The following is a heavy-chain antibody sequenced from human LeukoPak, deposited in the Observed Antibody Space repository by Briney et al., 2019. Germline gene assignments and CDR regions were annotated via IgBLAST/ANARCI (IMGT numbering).Heavy chain of an antibody. Sequence: SETLSLTCTVSGYSISSGYYWGWIRQPPGKGLEWIGSIYHSGSTYYNPSLKSRVTISVDTSKNQFSPKLSSVTAADTAVYYCARVNCSGGSCYSTRGAFDIWGQGTMVTVSS. CDR1: GYSISSGYY. CDR2: IYHSGST. CDR3: ARVNCSGGSCYSTRGAFDI. J-gene: IGHJ3*02. V-gene: IGHV4-38-2*02. D-gene: IGHD2-15*01.